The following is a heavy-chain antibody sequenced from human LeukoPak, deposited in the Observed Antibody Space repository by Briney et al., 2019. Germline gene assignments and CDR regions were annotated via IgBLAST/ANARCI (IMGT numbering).Heavy chain of an antibody. CDR2: IYSTGTT. D-gene: IGHD1-26*01. CDR1: GDSISSGGYY. V-gene: IGHV4-31*03. CDR3: ARDRPDTTSPTTVGRFDP. Sequence: PSETLSLTCSVSGDSISSGGYYWHWIRQHPEKGLEWIGYIYSTGTTYYNPSLTSRLTMSLDTSKNQFSLKVTSVTAADTAVYSCARDRPDTTSPTTVGRFDPWGQGTLVTVSS. J-gene: IGHJ5*02.